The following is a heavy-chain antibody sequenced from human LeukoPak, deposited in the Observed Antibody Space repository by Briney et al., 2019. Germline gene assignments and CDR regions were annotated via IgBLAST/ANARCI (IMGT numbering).Heavy chain of an antibody. D-gene: IGHD6-13*01. CDR3: ARRRIAGKNNWFDP. V-gene: IGHV4-34*01. J-gene: IGHJ5*02. Sequence: SETLSLTCAVYGGSFSGYYWSWIRQPPGKGLEWIGEINHSGSTNYNPSLKSRVTISVDTSKNQFSLKLSSVTAADTAVYYCARRRIAGKNNWFDPWGQGTLVTVSP. CDR2: INHSGST. CDR1: GGSFSGYY.